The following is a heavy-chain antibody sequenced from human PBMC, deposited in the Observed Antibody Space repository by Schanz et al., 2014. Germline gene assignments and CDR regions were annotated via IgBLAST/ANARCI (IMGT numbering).Heavy chain of an antibody. J-gene: IGHJ3*02. CDR2: ISGSGGST. Sequence: EVQLLESGGGLVQPGGSLRLSCAASGFTFSSYAMSWVRQAPGKGLEWVSGISGSGGSTYYADSVKSRFTISRDNSRNTLYMQMNSLRAEDTAVYYCAKGRFGELSAFDIWGQGTMVTVSS. CDR1: GFTFSSYA. V-gene: IGHV3-23*01. D-gene: IGHD3-10*01. CDR3: AKGRFGELSAFDI.